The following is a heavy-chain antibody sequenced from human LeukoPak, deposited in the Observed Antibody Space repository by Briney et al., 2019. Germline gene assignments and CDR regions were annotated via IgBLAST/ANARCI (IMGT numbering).Heavy chain of an antibody. J-gene: IGHJ4*02. D-gene: IGHD6-19*01. CDR3: ARDVGSGWFVY. V-gene: IGHV3-48*03. Sequence: PGGSLRLSCAASGFTFSSFEMNWVRQAPGKGLEWVSYMSNSGRTIYYTDSVKGRFTISRDNAKNSLYLQMNSLRAEDTAVYYCARDVGSGWFVYWGQGTLVTVSS. CDR2: MSNSGRTI. CDR1: GFTFSSFE.